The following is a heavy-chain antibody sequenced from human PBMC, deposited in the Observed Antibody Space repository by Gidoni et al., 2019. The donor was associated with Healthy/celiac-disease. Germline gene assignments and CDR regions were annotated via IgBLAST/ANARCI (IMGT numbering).Heavy chain of an antibody. J-gene: IGHJ4*02. CDR2: ISYDGSNK. Sequence: QVQLVESGGGVVQPGRSLRLSCSASGFTFRSYVRHWVRPAPGKGLEGVAVISYDGSNKYYADSVKGRFTISRDNSKNTLYLQMNSLRAEDTAVYYCAKDRHYYDSSGYFFDYWGQGTLVTVSS. V-gene: IGHV3-30*18. CDR1: GFTFRSYV. CDR3: AKDRHYYDSSGYFFDY. D-gene: IGHD3-22*01.